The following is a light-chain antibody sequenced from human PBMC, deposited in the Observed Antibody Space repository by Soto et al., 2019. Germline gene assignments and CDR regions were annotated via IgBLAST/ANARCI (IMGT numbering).Light chain of an antibody. CDR1: SSDVGGYNC. V-gene: IGLV2-11*01. J-gene: IGLJ1*01. Sequence: QSVLTQPRSVSGSPVQSVTMSCTGTSSDVGGYNCVSWYQQHPGKAPQLIIYDVTQRPSGVPDRFSGSKSGNAASLSISGLQAEDEADYYCCSHSASYTFVFGTGTKVTVL. CDR2: DVT. CDR3: CSHSASYTFV.